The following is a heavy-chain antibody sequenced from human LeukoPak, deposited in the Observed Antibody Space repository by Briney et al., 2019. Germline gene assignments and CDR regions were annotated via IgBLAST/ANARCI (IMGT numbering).Heavy chain of an antibody. Sequence: GRSLRLSCAASGFTFSNYGMHWVRQAPGKGLEWVVVISYDGSNKYYGDSVKGRFTISRDNSKNTLYLQMNSLRGEDMAVYYCAKDGGPRGYSYGYPSYYGMDVWGQGTTVTVSS. D-gene: IGHD5-18*01. CDR2: ISYDGSNK. CDR3: AKDGGPRGYSYGYPSYYGMDV. V-gene: IGHV3-30*18. J-gene: IGHJ6*02. CDR1: GFTFSNYG.